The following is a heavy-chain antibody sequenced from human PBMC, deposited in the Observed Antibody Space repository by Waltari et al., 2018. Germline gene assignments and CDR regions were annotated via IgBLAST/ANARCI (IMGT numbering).Heavy chain of an antibody. V-gene: IGHV3-23*01. D-gene: IGHD3-10*01. CDR2: MSGNGEIT. CDR1: GFTFSTYA. J-gene: IGHJ5*01. Sequence: EVQLLESGGGLVQPGRSLRLSCAASGFTFSTYAMSWVRQVPGKGLEWVSNMSGNGEITYDVDSLKGRFTFSRDNSKNTLYLQMNSLRAEDTAVYYCAKRGVFGSGTYFKNNWFDSWGQGTLVTVSS. CDR3: AKRGVFGSGTYFKNNWFDS.